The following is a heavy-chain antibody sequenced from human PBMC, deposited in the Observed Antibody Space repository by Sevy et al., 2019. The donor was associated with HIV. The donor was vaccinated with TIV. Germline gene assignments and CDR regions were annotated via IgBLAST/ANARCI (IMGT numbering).Heavy chain of an antibody. CDR1: GFTFSSYG. J-gene: IGHJ4*02. CDR2: ISYDGSNK. Sequence: GGSLRLSCAASGFTFSSYGMHWVRQAPGKGLEWVAVISYDGSNKYYADSVKGRFTISRDNSKNTLYLQMNSLRAEDTAVYYCAKDGVLLWFGELSYWGQGTLVTVSS. CDR3: AKDGVLLWFGELSY. V-gene: IGHV3-30*18. D-gene: IGHD3-10*01.